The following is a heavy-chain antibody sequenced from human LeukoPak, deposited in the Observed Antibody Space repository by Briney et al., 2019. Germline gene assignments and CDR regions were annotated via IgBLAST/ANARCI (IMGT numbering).Heavy chain of an antibody. CDR2: VYYSGTT. CDR1: GDSISSSIYY. V-gene: IGHV4-39*01. D-gene: IGHD6-13*01. CDR3: ARQGAYDSTWCDFDY. Sequence: SETLSLTCAVSGDSISSSIYYWGWIRQPPGKGLEWIGSVYYSGTTYYNPSLKSRVTISVDTSENQFSLKLSSVTAADTAVYCCARQGAYDSTWCDFDYWGQGTLVTVSS. J-gene: IGHJ4*02.